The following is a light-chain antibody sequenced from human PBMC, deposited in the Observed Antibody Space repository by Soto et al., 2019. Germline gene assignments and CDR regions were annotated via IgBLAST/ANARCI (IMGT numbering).Light chain of an antibody. CDR3: QQYGSSPLT. J-gene: IGKJ4*01. CDR2: DAS. V-gene: IGKV3-20*01. CDR1: QSVSSSY. Sequence: EIVLTQSPGTLSLSPGERATLSCRASQSVSSSYLAWSQQKPGQAPRLLIYDASSRATGIPDRFSGSGSGTDFTLTISRLEPEDFAVYYCQQYGSSPLTFGGGTKVEIK.